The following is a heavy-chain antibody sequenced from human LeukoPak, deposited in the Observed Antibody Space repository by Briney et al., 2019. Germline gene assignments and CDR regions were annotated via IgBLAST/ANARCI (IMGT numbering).Heavy chain of an antibody. J-gene: IGHJ4*02. Sequence: SETLSLTCAVSGGSFSTYYWSWIRQPPGKGLEWVGFIYYTGTTNYNPSLKSRVTISVDTSKNQFSLKLSSVTAADTAVYYCARAGANGIEAAGSLRYWGQGTLVTVSS. V-gene: IGHV4-59*01. CDR1: GGSFSTYY. D-gene: IGHD6-13*01. CDR3: ARAGANGIEAAGSLRY. CDR2: IYYTGTT.